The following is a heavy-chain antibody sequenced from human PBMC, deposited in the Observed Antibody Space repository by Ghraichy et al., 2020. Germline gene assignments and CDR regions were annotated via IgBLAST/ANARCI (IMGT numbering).Heavy chain of an antibody. Sequence: SVKVSCKASGGTFSSYAISWVRQAPGQGLEWMGGIIPILGIANYAQKFQGRVTITADKSTSTAYMELSSLRSEDTAVYYCAREGWYYDSSGYYYPSYFDYWGQGTLVTVSS. V-gene: IGHV1-69*10. CDR2: IIPILGIA. CDR3: AREGWYYDSSGYYYPSYFDY. CDR1: GGTFSSYA. D-gene: IGHD3-22*01. J-gene: IGHJ4*02.